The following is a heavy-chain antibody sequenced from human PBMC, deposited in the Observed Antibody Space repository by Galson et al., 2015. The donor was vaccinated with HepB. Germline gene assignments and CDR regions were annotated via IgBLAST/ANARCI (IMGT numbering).Heavy chain of an antibody. D-gene: IGHD3-10*01. CDR3: ARARAPLHYYGSGSYGMDV. Sequence: VKVSCKASGYTFTSYYMHWVRQAPGQGLEWMGIINPSGGSTSYAQKFQGRVTMTRDTSTSTVYMELSSLRSEDTAVYYCARARAPLHYYGSGSYGMDVWGQGTTVTVSS. J-gene: IGHJ6*02. V-gene: IGHV1-46*03. CDR1: GYTFTSYY. CDR2: INPSGGST.